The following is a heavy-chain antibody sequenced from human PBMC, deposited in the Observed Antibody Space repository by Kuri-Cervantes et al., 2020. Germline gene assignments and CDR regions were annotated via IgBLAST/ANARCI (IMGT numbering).Heavy chain of an antibody. J-gene: IGHJ4*02. CDR3: ARALYGSGSQFDY. D-gene: IGHD3-10*01. CDR2: ISSSSSYI. Sequence: LSLTCAASGFAFSKYTMNWVRQAPGKGLEWVSSISSSSSYIYYADSVKGRFTISRDNAKNSLYLQMNSLRAEDTAVYYCARALYGSGSQFDYWGQGTLVTVSS. CDR1: GFAFSKYT. V-gene: IGHV3-21*04.